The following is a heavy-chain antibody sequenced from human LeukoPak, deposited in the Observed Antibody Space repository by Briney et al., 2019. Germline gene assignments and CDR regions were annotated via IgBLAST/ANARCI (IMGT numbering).Heavy chain of an antibody. Sequence: SETLSLTCTVSGGSISSSDYYWGWIRQPPGKGLEWIGTIYYSGSTYYNPSLKSRVTISVDTSKNQFSLKLSSVTAADTAVYYCARHEYGYNDYWGQGTLVTVSS. D-gene: IGHD5-24*01. CDR2: IYYSGST. J-gene: IGHJ4*02. CDR1: GGSISSSDYY. CDR3: ARHEYGYNDY. V-gene: IGHV4-39*01.